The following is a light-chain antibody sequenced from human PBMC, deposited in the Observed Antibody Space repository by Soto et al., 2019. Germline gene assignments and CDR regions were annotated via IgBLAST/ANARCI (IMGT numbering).Light chain of an antibody. CDR2: WAS. V-gene: IGKV4-1*01. CDR1: QSVLYSSNNKNY. CDR3: QQYYSTPVT. J-gene: IGKJ4*01. Sequence: DIVMTQSPDSLAVSLGERATINCKSSQSVLYSSNNKNYLAWYQQKPGQPPKLLIYWASTRESGVPDRFSGSGSGTDFTLTISSLQAEDGAVYYGQQYYSTPVTFGGGTKVEIK.